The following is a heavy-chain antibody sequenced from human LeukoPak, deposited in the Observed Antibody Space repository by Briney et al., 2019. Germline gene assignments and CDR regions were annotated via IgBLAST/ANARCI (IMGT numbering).Heavy chain of an antibody. J-gene: IGHJ3*01. V-gene: IGHV4-34*01. Sequence: SETLSLTCGVYGGSFTSYYWNWIRQPPGKGLEWIGEINHSRNTNYNPSLKSRVSMSIDTSKNQFSLKLSSVTAADTAVYYCASRYCTNGVCTHEYWGQGTMVTVSS. CDR3: ASRYCTNGVCTHEY. D-gene: IGHD2-8*01. CDR2: INHSRNT. CDR1: GGSFTSYY.